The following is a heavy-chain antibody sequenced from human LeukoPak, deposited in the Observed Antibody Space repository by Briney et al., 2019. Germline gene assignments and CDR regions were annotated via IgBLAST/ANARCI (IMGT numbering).Heavy chain of an antibody. Sequence: GGSLRLSCAASGFTFSSYAMSWVRQAPGKGLEWVSAISGSGGSTYYADSVKGRFTISRDNSKNTLYLQMNSLRADDTAVYYCAKGREQWLVSDHWGQGTLVTVSS. CDR1: GFTFSSYA. CDR3: AKGREQWLVSDH. V-gene: IGHV3-23*01. CDR2: ISGSGGST. J-gene: IGHJ1*01. D-gene: IGHD6-19*01.